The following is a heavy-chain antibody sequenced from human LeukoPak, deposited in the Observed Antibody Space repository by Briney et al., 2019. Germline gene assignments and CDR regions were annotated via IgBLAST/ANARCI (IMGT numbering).Heavy chain of an antibody. Sequence: PGGSLRLSYAASVFTVRSNYMSWVRQAPGKGLEWVSVIYSCGSTYYADSVKGRFTISRDNSKNTLYLQMNSLRAEDTAVYYCAKGLILERRRYGMGVWGQGTTVTVSS. CDR2: IYSCGST. J-gene: IGHJ6*02. D-gene: IGHD3-16*01. CDR3: AKGLILERRRYGMGV. V-gene: IGHV3-53*01. CDR1: VFTVRSNY.